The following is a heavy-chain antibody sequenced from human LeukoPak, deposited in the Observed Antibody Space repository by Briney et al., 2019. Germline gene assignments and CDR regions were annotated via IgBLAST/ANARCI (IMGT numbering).Heavy chain of an antibody. J-gene: IGHJ3*02. D-gene: IGHD6-19*01. CDR1: GFTFSSYW. CDR3: ARDGGSGSLGAFDI. CDR2: IDSDGKST. V-gene: IGHV3-74*01. Sequence: PGGSLRLSCAASGFTFSSYWMHWVRQAPGKGLVWVSRIDSDGKSTTYADSVKGRFTFSRDNAKNTLYLQMNSLRAEDTAIYYCARDGGSGSLGAFDIWGQGTTVTVSS.